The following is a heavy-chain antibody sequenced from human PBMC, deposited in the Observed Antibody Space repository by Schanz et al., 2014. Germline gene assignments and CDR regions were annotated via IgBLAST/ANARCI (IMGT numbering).Heavy chain of an antibody. CDR2: INLSGGST. D-gene: IGHD4-17*01. Sequence: QVQLVQSGPEVKKPGSSVKVSCKLSGGTFSSYTISWMRQAPGQGLEWMGWINLSGGSTNNAQKFQGRLTMTRDTSTSTVYMELSSLRSEDTAVYYCARGYGDSPTDFWGQGTLVTVSS. V-gene: IGHV1-69*08. CDR3: ARGYGDSPTDF. J-gene: IGHJ4*02. CDR1: GGTFSSYT.